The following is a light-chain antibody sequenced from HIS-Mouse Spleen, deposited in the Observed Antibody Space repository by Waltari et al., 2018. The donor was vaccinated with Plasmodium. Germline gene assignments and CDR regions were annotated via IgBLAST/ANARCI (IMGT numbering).Light chain of an antibody. V-gene: IGLV3-10*01. J-gene: IGLJ3*02. CDR1: ALPKQY. Sequence: SSELTQPPSVSVSPGQTARITCTGDALPKQYAYWYQKNAGQGPVLVIYEDSKRPSGIPERFSGSSSGTMATLTISGAQVEDEADYYCYSTDSSGNHRVFGGGTKLTVL. CDR2: EDS. CDR3: YSTDSSGNHRV.